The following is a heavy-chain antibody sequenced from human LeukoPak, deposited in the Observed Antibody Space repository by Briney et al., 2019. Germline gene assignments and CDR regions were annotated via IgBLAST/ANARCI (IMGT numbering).Heavy chain of an antibody. CDR2: IAPDGSER. D-gene: IGHD1-14*01. J-gene: IGHJ4*02. V-gene: IGHV3-7*01. Sequence: GGSLRLSCAASGFIFNSHWINWVRQAPGKGLEWVANIAPDGSERYFEDSVKGRFSISRDNAKNSVFLQMNSLRAEDTAVYYCARERVTTRYFDSWGQGTLVTVSS. CDR3: ARERVTTRYFDS. CDR1: GFIFNSHW.